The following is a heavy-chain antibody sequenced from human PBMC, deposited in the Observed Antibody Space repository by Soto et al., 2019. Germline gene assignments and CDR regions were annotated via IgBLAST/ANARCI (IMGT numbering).Heavy chain of an antibody. J-gene: IGHJ3*02. CDR2: ISAYNGYT. CDR1: GYTFTSYG. D-gene: IGHD3-22*01. CDR3: ARNYDSSGYDSFDI. V-gene: IGHV1-18*01. Sequence: QVQLVQSGAEVKKPGASVKVSCKASGYTFTSYGISWVRQAPGQGLEWMGWISAYNGYTNYAQKLQGRVTMTTDTSTSTAYMELRSRRADDTAVYYCARNYDSSGYDSFDIWGQGTMVTVSS.